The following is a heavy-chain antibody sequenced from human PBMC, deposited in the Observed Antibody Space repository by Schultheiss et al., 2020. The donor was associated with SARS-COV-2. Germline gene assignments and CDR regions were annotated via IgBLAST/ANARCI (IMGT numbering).Heavy chain of an antibody. D-gene: IGHD1-26*01. J-gene: IGHJ1*01. V-gene: IGHV1-2*04. CDR2: IIPNSGGT. Sequence: ASVKVSCRASGDTFSISAMNWVRQAPGQGLEWMGGIIPNSGGTNYAQKFQGWVTMTRDTSISTAYMELSSLRSEDTAVYYCAISIGELGADTEYFQHWGQGTLVTVSS. CDR3: AISIGELGADTEYFQH. CDR1: GDTFSISA.